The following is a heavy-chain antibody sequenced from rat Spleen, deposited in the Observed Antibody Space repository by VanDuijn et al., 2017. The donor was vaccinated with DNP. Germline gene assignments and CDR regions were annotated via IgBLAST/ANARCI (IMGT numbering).Heavy chain of an antibody. J-gene: IGHJ4*01. V-gene: IGHV2-19*01. CDR2: IQSGGST. CDR1: GFSLTDYS. Sequence: QVQLKESGPGLVQPSQTLSLTCTVSGFSLTDYSVHWVRQPPGKGLEWMGRIQSGGSTDYNSALKSRLSINRDTSKSQVFLKMNSLQTDDTAIYYCTRESWGYVMDAWGQGASVTVSS. CDR3: TRESWGYVMDA. D-gene: IGHD5-1*01.